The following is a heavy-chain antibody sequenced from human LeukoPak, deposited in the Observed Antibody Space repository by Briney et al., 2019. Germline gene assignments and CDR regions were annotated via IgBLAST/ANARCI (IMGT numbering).Heavy chain of an antibody. Sequence: GGTLRLSCAASGFTFSSYGMSWVRQAPGKGLEWVSSISSSSSYIYYADSAKGRFTISRDNAKNSLYLQMNSLRAEDTAVYYCARDTDYDSSGYYYSQLSDYWGQGTLVTVSS. D-gene: IGHD3-22*01. J-gene: IGHJ4*02. CDR3: ARDTDYDSSGYYYSQLSDY. CDR2: ISSSSSYI. V-gene: IGHV3-21*01. CDR1: GFTFSSYG.